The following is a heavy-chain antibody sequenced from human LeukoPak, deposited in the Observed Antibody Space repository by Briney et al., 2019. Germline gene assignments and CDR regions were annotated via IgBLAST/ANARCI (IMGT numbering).Heavy chain of an antibody. D-gene: IGHD4-23*01. J-gene: IGHJ3*02. CDR2: IYSGGST. CDR1: GFTFGNYA. V-gene: IGHV3-66*01. CDR3: ARGALTNSDAFDI. Sequence: GGSLRLSCAASGFTFGNYAMSWVRQAPGKGLEWVSVIYSGGSTYYADSVKGRFTISRDNSKNTLYLQMNSLRAEDTAVYYCARGALTNSDAFDIWGQGTMVTVSS.